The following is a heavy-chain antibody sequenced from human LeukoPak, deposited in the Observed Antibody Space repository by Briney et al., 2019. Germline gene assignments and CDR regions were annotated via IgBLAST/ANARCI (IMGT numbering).Heavy chain of an antibody. V-gene: IGHV4-39*01. Sequence: SQTLSLTCTVSGGSISSGSYYWSWIRQPPGKGLEWIGSIYYSGSTYYNPSLKSRVTISVDTSKNQFSLKLSSVTAADTAVYYCARLPRSEFDYWGQGTLVTVSS. CDR3: ARLPRSEFDY. J-gene: IGHJ4*02. CDR1: GGSISSGSYY. CDR2: IYYSGST. D-gene: IGHD2-15*01.